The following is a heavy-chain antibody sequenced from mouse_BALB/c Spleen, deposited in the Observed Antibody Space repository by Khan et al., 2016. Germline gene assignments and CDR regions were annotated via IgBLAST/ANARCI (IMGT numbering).Heavy chain of an antibody. CDR2: IYPFNGGT. D-gene: IGHD1-1*01. CDR1: GYSFTSYY. V-gene: IGHV1-31*01. Sequence: VQLQQSGPELMKPGASVKISCKASGYSFTSYYMHWVKQSHGKSLEWIGYIYPFNGGTSYNQKFKGKATLTVDKSSSTAYMHLSSLTSEDSAVYYCASSTQSFYAMDYWGQGTSVTVSS. CDR3: ASSTQSFYAMDY. J-gene: IGHJ4*01.